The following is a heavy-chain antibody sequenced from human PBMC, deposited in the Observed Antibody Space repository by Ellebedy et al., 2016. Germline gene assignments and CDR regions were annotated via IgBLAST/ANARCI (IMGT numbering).Heavy chain of an antibody. V-gene: IGHV3-33*01. Sequence: GGSLRLXXATSGLPFTASGLPWVPQVPGKGLEWVAMIWSDGTITYYAASVKGRFTISRDNSKNTLYLQMNSLRDEDTALYRCARDKGTRYLDQWGQGTLVTVSS. D-gene: IGHD3-10*01. CDR1: GLPFTASG. J-gene: IGHJ4*02. CDR2: IWSDGTIT. CDR3: ARDKGTRYLDQ.